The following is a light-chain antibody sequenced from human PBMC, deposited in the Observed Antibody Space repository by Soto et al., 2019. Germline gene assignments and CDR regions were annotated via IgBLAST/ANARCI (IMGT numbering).Light chain of an antibody. Sequence: EIVMTQSQVTLSASPGERATLSCRASQTVSTNLAWYQQRPGQAPRLLIYGASTRVTGIPPRFSGSGSGTDFTLTISSLQSEDFAVYFCRQYTNWPQNFGQGTKLAIK. CDR1: QTVSTN. CDR3: RQYTNWPQN. J-gene: IGKJ2*01. V-gene: IGKV3-15*01. CDR2: GAS.